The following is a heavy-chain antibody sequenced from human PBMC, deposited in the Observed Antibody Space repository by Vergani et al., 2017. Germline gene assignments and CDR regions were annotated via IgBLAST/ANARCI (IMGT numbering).Heavy chain of an antibody. CDR1: GFTFSSYA. V-gene: IGHV3-23*04. CDR3: ARDDGSAWYFY. Sequence: EVQLVESGGGLVPPGRSLRLSCAASGFTFSSYAMSWVRQAPGKGLEWVSAISGSGGSTYYADSVKGRFTISRDNSKNTLYLQMNSLRAEDTAVYYCARDDGSAWYFYWGQGTLVTVSS. CDR2: ISGSGGST. D-gene: IGHD6-19*01. J-gene: IGHJ4*02.